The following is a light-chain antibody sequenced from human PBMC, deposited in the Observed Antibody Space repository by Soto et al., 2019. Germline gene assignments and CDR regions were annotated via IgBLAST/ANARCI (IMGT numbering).Light chain of an antibody. V-gene: IGKV3-15*01. Sequence: EIVMTQSPATLSVSPGERATLSCRASQSVSSNLAWYQQKHGQAPRLLISGASTRATGILARFSGSASGTEFTLTSSSLQYEHFAVYYCQQYTNWPSYTLGQGTKLEIK. CDR1: QSVSSN. CDR2: GAS. CDR3: QQYTNWPSYT. J-gene: IGKJ2*01.